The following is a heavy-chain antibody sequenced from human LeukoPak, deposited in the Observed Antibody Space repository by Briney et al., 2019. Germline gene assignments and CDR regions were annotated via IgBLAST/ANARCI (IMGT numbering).Heavy chain of an antibody. CDR3: ARDRVEWIQLWLMAPVDYYYYYMDV. V-gene: IGHV1-46*01. Sequence: ASVKVSCKASGYTFTSYYMHWVRQAPGQGLEWMGIINPSGGSTSYAQKFQGRVTMTRDMSTSTAYMELSSLRSEDTAVYYCARDRVEWIQLWLMAPVDYYYYYMDVWGKGTTVTVSS. CDR1: GYTFTSYY. CDR2: INPSGGST. J-gene: IGHJ6*03. D-gene: IGHD5-18*01.